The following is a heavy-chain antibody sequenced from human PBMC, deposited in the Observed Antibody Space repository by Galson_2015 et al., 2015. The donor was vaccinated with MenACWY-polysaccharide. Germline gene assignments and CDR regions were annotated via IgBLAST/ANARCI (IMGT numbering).Heavy chain of an antibody. CDR2: IRSSGANT. CDR3: AKDSTDFWSVAGRFDH. Sequence: SLRLSCAASGFTFSNYWTTWVRQAPGKGLEWVSAIRSSGANTYYADSVKGRFTISRDNSKNTLYLQMNSLRAEDTAVYYCAKDSTDFWSVAGRFDHWGQGTLVTVSS. CDR1: GFTFSNYW. D-gene: IGHD3-3*01. J-gene: IGHJ5*02. V-gene: IGHV3-23*01.